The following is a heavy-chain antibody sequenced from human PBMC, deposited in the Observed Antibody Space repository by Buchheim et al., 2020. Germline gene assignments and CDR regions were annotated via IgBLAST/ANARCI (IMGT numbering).Heavy chain of an antibody. CDR3: ARVCEYSSSSVPYYFDY. V-gene: IGHV4-34*01. D-gene: IGHD6-6*01. J-gene: IGHJ4*02. Sequence: QVQLQQWGAGLLKPSETLSLTCAVYGGSFSGYYWSWIRQPPGRGLEWIGEINHSGSTNYNPSLKSRVTISVDTYKNQFSLKLSSVTAADTAVYYCARVCEYSSSSVPYYFDYWGQGTL. CDR2: INHSGST. CDR1: GGSFSGYY.